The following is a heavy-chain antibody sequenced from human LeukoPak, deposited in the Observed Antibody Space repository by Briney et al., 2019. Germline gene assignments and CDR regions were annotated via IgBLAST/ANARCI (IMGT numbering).Heavy chain of an antibody. Sequence: GGSLRLSCAASGFTVSSNYMSWVRQAPGKGLEWVSVIYSGSSTYYADSVKGRFTISRDNSKNTLYLQMNSLRAEDTAVYYCARGPKAAPNYYYCYGMDVWGQGTTVTVSS. CDR2: IYSGSST. D-gene: IGHD6-6*01. V-gene: IGHV3-66*01. CDR1: GFTVSSNY. CDR3: ARGPKAAPNYYYCYGMDV. J-gene: IGHJ6*02.